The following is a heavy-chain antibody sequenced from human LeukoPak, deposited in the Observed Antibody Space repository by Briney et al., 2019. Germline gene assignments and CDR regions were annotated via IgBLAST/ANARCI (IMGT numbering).Heavy chain of an antibody. Sequence: GRSLRLSCAASGFTFDDYAMHWVRQAPGKGLEWVSGISWNSGSIGYADSVKGRFTISRDNAKNSLYLQMNSLRAEDTALYYCAKDHSSSWSVGAFDIWGQGTMVTVSS. J-gene: IGHJ3*02. CDR1: GFTFDDYA. D-gene: IGHD6-13*01. CDR3: AKDHSSSWSVGAFDI. V-gene: IGHV3-9*01. CDR2: ISWNSGSI.